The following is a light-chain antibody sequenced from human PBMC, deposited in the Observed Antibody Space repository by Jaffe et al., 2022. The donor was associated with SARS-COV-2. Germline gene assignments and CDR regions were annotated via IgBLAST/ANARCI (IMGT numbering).Light chain of an antibody. CDR2: GAS. CDR3: QHYNSWPYT. J-gene: IGKJ2*01. V-gene: IGKV3-15*01. CDR1: QSIATK. Sequence: EIVMTQSPATLSVSPGERATLSCRASQSIATKLAWYQHKPGRAPRLLIYGASTRATAIPARFSGSGSGTEFTLTISSLQSEDFAVYYCQHYNSWPYTFGQGTKLEIK.